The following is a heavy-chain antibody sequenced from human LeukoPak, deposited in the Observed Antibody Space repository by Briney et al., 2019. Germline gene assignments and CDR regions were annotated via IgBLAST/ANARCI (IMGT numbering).Heavy chain of an antibody. D-gene: IGHD3-9*01. Sequence: SETLSLTCAVYGGSITGYYWSWIRKTPGRGLEWVGEIHYTGATSYNPSLKSRATISTDTSKNQFSLRLSSVTAADTAVYYCARGNILTGYCFDFWGQGALVTVSS. CDR3: ARGNILTGYCFDF. CDR2: IHYTGAT. V-gene: IGHV4-34*01. J-gene: IGHJ4*02. CDR1: GGSITGYY.